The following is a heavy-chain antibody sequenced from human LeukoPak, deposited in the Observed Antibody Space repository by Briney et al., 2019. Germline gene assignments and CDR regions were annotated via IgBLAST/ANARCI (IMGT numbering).Heavy chain of an antibody. CDR2: INAGNGNT. CDR3: ARDLVVLTGYSTYEDAFDI. D-gene: IGHD3-9*01. V-gene: IGHV1-3*01. CDR1: GYIFTNYV. J-gene: IGHJ3*02. Sequence: ASVKVSCKASGYIFTNYVMHWVRQAPGQRLEWMGWINAGNGNTKYSQKFQGRVTITKDTSANTANMELSSLRSEDTAVYYCARDLVVLTGYSTYEDAFDIWGQGTMVTVSS.